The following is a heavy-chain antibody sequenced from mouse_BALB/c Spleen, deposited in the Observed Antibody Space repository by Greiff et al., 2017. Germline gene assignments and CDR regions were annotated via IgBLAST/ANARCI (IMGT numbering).Heavy chain of an antibody. J-gene: IGHJ3*01. CDR2: IDPANGNT. Sequence: VQLQQSGAELVKPGAPVQLSCTASGFHIKDTYMHWVKQRPEQGLEWIGRIDPANGNTKYDPKFQGKATITADTSSNTAYLQLSSLTSEDTAVYYCARWGAWFAYWGQGTLVTVSA. CDR1: GFHIKDTY. V-gene: IGHV14-3*02. CDR3: ARWGAWFAY.